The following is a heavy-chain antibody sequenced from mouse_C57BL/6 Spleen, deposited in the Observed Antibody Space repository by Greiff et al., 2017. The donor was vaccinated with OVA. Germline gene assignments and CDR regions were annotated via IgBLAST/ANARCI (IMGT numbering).Heavy chain of an antibody. J-gene: IGHJ1*03. CDR3: TRALYGNYTSWYFDV. CDR2: ISSGGDYI. Sequence: EVQGVESGEGLVKPGGSLKLSCAASGFTFSSYAMSWVRQTPEKRLEWVAYISSGGDYIYYADTVKGRFTISRDNARNTLYLQMSSLKSEDTAMYYCTRALYGNYTSWYFDVWGTGTTVTVSS. D-gene: IGHD2-1*01. V-gene: IGHV5-9-1*02. CDR1: GFTFSSYA.